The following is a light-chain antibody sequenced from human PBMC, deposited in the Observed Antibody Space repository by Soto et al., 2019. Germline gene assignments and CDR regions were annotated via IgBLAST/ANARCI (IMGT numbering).Light chain of an antibody. J-gene: IGKJ2*01. CDR1: QSISSW. CDR2: DDS. V-gene: IGKV1-5*01. Sequence: DIQMTQSPSTLSASVGDRVTITCRASQSISSWLAWYQQKPGKAPMILIYDDSSLESGVPSRISGSGSGTEITLNITTLTADDLAAYYGPQYNSYSTFGQGTKLEIK. CDR3: PQYNSYST.